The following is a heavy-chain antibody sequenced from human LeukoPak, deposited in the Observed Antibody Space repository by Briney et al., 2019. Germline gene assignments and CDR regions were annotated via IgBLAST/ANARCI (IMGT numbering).Heavy chain of an antibody. CDR3: ARLHDYSNYVYHGVSASDY. J-gene: IGHJ4*02. CDR1: GYSISSSYY. D-gene: IGHD4-11*01. CDR2: TYHSGST. Sequence: SETLSLTCAVSGYSISSSYYWGWIRQPPGNGLEWIGSTYHSGSTYYNPSLKSRVTISVDTSKNQFSLKLSSVTAADTAVYYCARLHDYSNYVYHGVSASDYWGQGTLVTVSS. V-gene: IGHV4-38-2*01.